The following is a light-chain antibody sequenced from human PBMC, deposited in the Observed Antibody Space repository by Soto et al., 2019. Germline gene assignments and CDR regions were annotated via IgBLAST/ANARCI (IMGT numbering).Light chain of an antibody. CDR2: DAS. CDR3: QQYGS. V-gene: IGKV1-33*01. Sequence: DIQMTQSPSSLSASVGDRFTITCQASQAISNYLNWYQQKPGKAPKLLIYDASNLETGVPSRFSGSGSGTDFTFTISSLQPEDIATYYCQQYGSFGGGTKVEIK. CDR1: QAISNY. J-gene: IGKJ4*01.